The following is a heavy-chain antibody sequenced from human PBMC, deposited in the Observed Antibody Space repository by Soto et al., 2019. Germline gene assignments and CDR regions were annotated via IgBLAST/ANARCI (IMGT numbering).Heavy chain of an antibody. Sequence: PSETLSLTCTVSGVSIRGSVSRYYWSWVRQPPGKGLEWIGYIYYSGTTDYNSSLKSRVTISTDTSKNQFSLKLRSVTAADTADYYCARTFYYDSTGYSEIDAWAQGDTLTVSS. CDR2: IYYSGTT. D-gene: IGHD3-22*01. V-gene: IGHV4-61*05. CDR1: GVSIRGSVSRYY. CDR3: ARTFYYDSTGYSEIDA. J-gene: IGHJ6*02.